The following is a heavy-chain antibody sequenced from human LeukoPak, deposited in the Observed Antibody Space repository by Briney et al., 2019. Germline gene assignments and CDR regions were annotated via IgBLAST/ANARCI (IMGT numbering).Heavy chain of an antibody. CDR1: GGSISSYY. V-gene: IGHV4-59*08. J-gene: IGHJ4*02. D-gene: IGHD3-10*01. CDR3: ARLDSFRGVSLDVY. Sequence: NPSETLSLTCTVSGGSISSYYWSWIGQRPGKGLEWIGYIYYSGSTYYNPSLQSRVTISVDTSKNQFSLKLTSVTAADTAVYYCARLDSFRGVSLDVYWREGILVTVSS. CDR2: IYYSGST.